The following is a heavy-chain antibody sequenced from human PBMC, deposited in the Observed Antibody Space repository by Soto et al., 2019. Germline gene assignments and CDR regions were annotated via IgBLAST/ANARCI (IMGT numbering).Heavy chain of an antibody. CDR2: IDPSDSYT. D-gene: IGHD3-22*01. CDR1: GYSFTSYW. Sequence: PGESLKISCKGSGYSFTSYWISWVRQMPGKGLEWMGRIDPSDSYTNYSPSFQGHVTISADKSISTAYLQWSSLKASDTAMYYCARLRKYYDSSGYYPDAFDIWGQGTMVTVSS. CDR3: ARLRKYYDSSGYYPDAFDI. V-gene: IGHV5-10-1*01. J-gene: IGHJ3*02.